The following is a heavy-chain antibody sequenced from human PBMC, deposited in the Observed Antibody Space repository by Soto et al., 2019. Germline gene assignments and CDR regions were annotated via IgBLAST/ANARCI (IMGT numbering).Heavy chain of an antibody. V-gene: IGHV1-46*01. CDR1: GYTFTSYY. J-gene: IGHJ3*02. D-gene: IGHD2-15*01. CDR3: ARGAWPLVVAARLIAFDI. Sequence: ASVKVSCKASGYTFTSYYMHWVRQAPGQGLEWMGIINPSGGSTSYAQKFQGRVTMTRDTSTSTVYMELSSLRSEDTAVYYCARGAWPLVVAARLIAFDIWGQGTMVTVSS. CDR2: INPSGGST.